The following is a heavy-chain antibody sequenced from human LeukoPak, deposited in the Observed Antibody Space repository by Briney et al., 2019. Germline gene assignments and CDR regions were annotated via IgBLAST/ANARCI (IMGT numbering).Heavy chain of an antibody. J-gene: IGHJ5*02. D-gene: IGHD6-19*01. V-gene: IGHV3-30*04. CDR1: GFTFSSYA. CDR2: ISYDESNK. Sequence: GRSLRLSCAASGFTFSSYAMHWVRQAPGKGLEWVAVISYDESNKYYADSVKGRFTISRDNSKNTLYLQMNSLRAEDTAVYYCARDSMVAGTLTNWFDPWGQGTLLTVSS. CDR3: ARDSMVAGTLTNWFDP.